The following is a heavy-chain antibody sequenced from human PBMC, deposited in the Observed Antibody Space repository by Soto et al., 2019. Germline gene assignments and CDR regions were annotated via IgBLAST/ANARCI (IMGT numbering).Heavy chain of an antibody. Sequence: GGSLRLSCAASGFTFSSYGMHWVRQAPGKGLEWVAVIWYDGSNKYYADSVKGRFTISRDNSKNTLYLQMNSLRAEDTAVYYCARRGYSSSWSDFDYWGQGTLVTVSS. CDR3: ARRGYSSSWSDFDY. CDR2: IWYDGSNK. CDR1: GFTFSSYG. J-gene: IGHJ4*02. D-gene: IGHD6-13*01. V-gene: IGHV3-33*01.